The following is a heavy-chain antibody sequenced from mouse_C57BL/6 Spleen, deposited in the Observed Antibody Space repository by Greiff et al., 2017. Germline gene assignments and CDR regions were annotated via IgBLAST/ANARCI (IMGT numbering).Heavy chain of an antibody. Sequence: EVKLVESGGGLVKPGGSLKLSCAASGFTFSDYGMHWVRQAPEKGLEWVAYISSGSSTIYYADTVKGRFTISRDNAKNTLFLQMTSLRSEDTAMYYCARESYSNYYFDVWGQGTTLTVSS. J-gene: IGHJ2*01. CDR1: GFTFSDYG. V-gene: IGHV5-17*01. CDR3: ARESYSNYYFDV. D-gene: IGHD2-5*01. CDR2: ISSGSSTI.